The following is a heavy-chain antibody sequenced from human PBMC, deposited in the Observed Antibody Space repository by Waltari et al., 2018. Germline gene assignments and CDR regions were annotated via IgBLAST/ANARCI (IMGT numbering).Heavy chain of an antibody. D-gene: IGHD3-10*01. CDR1: GGSISSGSYY. V-gene: IGHV4-61*09. Sequence: QVQLQESGPGLVKPSQTLSLTCTVSGGSISSGSYYWSWIRQPAGKGLEWIGYIYTSGSTNYNPSLKSRVTISVDTSKNQFSLKLSSVTAADTAVYYCAVGGYYYGSGSYSSVDYWG. J-gene: IGHJ4*01. CDR2: IYTSGST. CDR3: AVGGYYYGSGSYSSVDY.